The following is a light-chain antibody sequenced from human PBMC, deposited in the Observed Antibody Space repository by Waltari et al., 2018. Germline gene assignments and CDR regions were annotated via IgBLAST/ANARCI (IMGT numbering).Light chain of an antibody. CDR3: QKYVSLPAT. Sequence: EIVLTQSPGTLSLSPGEGATLSCRASQSVSRSLAWYQQKPGQAPRLLIYDASTRATGIPDRFRGSGSGTDFSLTISRLEPEEFAVYYCQKYVSLPATFGQGTTVEIK. J-gene: IGKJ1*01. CDR2: DAS. V-gene: IGKV3-20*01. CDR1: QSVSRS.